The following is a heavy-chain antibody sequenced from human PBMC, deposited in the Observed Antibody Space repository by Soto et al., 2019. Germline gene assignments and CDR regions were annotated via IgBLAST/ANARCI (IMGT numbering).Heavy chain of an antibody. CDR2: IRSKANNYAT. CDR1: GFTFSGSA. Sequence: EVQLVESGGGLVQPGESLKLSCPVSGFTFSGSAMHWVRQASGKGLEWVGRIRSKANNYATAYAASVKGRFTISRDDSKNTAYLQMNSLKSEDTAVYYCTRGYGDYVRDYWGQGTLVTVSS. J-gene: IGHJ4*02. D-gene: IGHD4-17*01. CDR3: TRGYGDYVRDY. V-gene: IGHV3-73*01.